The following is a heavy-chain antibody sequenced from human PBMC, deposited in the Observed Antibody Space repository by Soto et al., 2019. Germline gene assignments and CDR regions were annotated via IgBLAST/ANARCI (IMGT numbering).Heavy chain of an antibody. CDR1: GFTFSSYA. CDR3: DKGVGDSGSYYSFYYYYGMDV. CDR2: ISGSGGST. D-gene: IGHD1-26*01. Sequence: GGSLRLSCAASGFTFSSYAMSWVRQAPGKGLEWVSAISGSGGSTYYADSVKGRFTISRDNSKNTLYLQMNSLRAEDKGVIFCDKGVGDSGSYYSFYYYYGMDVWGQGTTVTVSS. V-gene: IGHV3-23*01. J-gene: IGHJ6*02.